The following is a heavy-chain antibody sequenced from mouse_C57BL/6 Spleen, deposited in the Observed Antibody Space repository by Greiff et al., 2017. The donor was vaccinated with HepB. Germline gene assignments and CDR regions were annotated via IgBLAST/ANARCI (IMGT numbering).Heavy chain of an antibody. J-gene: IGHJ4*01. Sequence: EVQVVESGGGLVKPGGSLKLSCAASGFTFSDYGMHWVRQAPEKGLEWVAYISSGSSTIYYADTVKGRFTISRDNAKNTLFLQMTSLRSEDTAMYYCARSLHYYGSSYAMDYWGQGTSVTVSS. CDR3: ARSLHYYGSSYAMDY. CDR1: GFTFSDYG. V-gene: IGHV5-17*01. D-gene: IGHD1-1*01. CDR2: ISSGSSTI.